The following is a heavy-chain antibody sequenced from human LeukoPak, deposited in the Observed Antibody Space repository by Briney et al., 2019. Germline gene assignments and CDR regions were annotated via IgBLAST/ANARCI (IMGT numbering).Heavy chain of an antibody. D-gene: IGHD5-18*01. Sequence: GGSLRLSCAASGFTFSSYAMSWVRQAPGKGLEWVSGISGSDDSTYYADSVKGRPTISRDNSKNALYLQMNSLRAEDTAIYYCTKNRLDTAMPLDYWGQGTLVIVSS. CDR1: GFTFSSYA. J-gene: IGHJ4*02. CDR2: ISGSDDST. CDR3: TKNRLDTAMPLDY. V-gene: IGHV3-23*01.